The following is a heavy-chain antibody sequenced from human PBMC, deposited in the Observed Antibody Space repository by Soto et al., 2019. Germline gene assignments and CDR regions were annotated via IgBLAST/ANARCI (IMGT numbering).Heavy chain of an antibody. Sequence: SETLSLTCAVYGGSFSCYYWSWIRQPPGKGLEWTGEINHSGSTKYNPSLKSRVTISVDTSKNQFSLKLSSVTAADTAVYYCARRIQLWFRAYYYYGMDVWGQGTTVTVSS. V-gene: IGHV4-34*01. CDR2: INHSGST. CDR3: ARRIQLWFRAYYYYGMDV. D-gene: IGHD5-18*01. J-gene: IGHJ6*02. CDR1: GGSFSCYY.